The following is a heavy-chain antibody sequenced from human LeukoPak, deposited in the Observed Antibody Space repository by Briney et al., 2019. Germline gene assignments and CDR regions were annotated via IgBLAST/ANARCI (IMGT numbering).Heavy chain of an antibody. J-gene: IGHJ6*02. CDR3: AKAPPDSYYYYYGMDA. Sequence: GGSLRLSCAASGFTFSSYAMTWVRQAPGKGLEWVSAISGSRGSTYYADSVKGRFSISRDSSKNTLYLQMNSLRAEDTAVYYCAKAPPDSYYYYYGMDAWGQGTTVTVSS. V-gene: IGHV3-23*01. CDR2: ISGSRGST. CDR1: GFTFSSYA. D-gene: IGHD5-18*01.